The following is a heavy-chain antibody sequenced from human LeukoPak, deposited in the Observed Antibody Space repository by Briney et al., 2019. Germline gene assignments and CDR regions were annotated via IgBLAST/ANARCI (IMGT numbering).Heavy chain of an antibody. Sequence: GGSLRLSCAASGFTFSSYAMNWVRQAPGKGLEWVSYISSSGSTIFYADSVKGRFTMSRDNAKNSLYLQMSSPRAEDTAVYYCATLYSSSWIDYWGQGTLVTVSS. J-gene: IGHJ4*02. CDR3: ATLYSSSWIDY. CDR1: GFTFSSYA. V-gene: IGHV3-48*03. CDR2: ISSSGSTI. D-gene: IGHD6-13*01.